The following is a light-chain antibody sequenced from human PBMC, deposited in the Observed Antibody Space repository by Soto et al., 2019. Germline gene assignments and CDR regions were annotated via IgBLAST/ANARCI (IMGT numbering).Light chain of an antibody. CDR1: SSDVGGYNF. CDR3: SSYTTSSTLV. J-gene: IGLJ1*01. CDR2: EVT. V-gene: IGLV2-14*03. Sequence: QSVLTQPASVSRSPGQSITISCTGTSSDVGGYNFVSWYQQHPGKAPKLMIFEVTSRPSGVSNRFSGSKSGNTASLTISGLQPEDEADYYCSSYTTSSTLVFGTGTKVTVL.